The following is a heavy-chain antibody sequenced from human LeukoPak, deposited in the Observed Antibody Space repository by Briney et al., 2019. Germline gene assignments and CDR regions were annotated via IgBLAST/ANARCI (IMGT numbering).Heavy chain of an antibody. Sequence: ASVKVSCKTSGYTFTGYYMHWVRQAPGQGLEWMGWINPNSGDTKYARKFQGRVTMTRDTSISTAYMELSRLRSDDTAVYYCATQRGSYVWGTDFDYWGQGTLVTVSS. V-gene: IGHV1-2*02. D-gene: IGHD3-16*01. J-gene: IGHJ4*02. CDR3: ATQRGSYVWGTDFDY. CDR1: GYTFTGYY. CDR2: INPNSGDT.